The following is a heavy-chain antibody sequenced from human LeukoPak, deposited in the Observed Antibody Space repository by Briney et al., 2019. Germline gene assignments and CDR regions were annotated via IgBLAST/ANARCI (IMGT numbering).Heavy chain of an antibody. J-gene: IGHJ4*02. CDR1: GYTFTSYD. Sequence: ASVKVSCKASGYTFTSYDINWVRQATGQGLEWMGWMNPNSGNTGYAQKFQGRVTMTRNTSISTAYMELSSLRSEDTAVYYCAGTSSELRYFDWLSRWEGYYFDYWGQGTLVTVSS. CDR2: MNPNSGNT. D-gene: IGHD3-9*01. V-gene: IGHV1-8*01. CDR3: AGTSSELRYFDWLSRWEGYYFDY.